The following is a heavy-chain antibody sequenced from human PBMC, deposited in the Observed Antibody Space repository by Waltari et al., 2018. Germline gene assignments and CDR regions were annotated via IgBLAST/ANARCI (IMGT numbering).Heavy chain of an antibody. D-gene: IGHD2-15*01. V-gene: IGHV1-69*05. CDR1: GGTFSSYA. CDR3: ASGYCSGGSCYWFDP. J-gene: IGHJ5*02. CDR2: IIPIFGTA. Sequence: QVQLVQSGAEVQKPGSSVKVSCKASGGTFSSYAISWVRQAPGQGLEWMGGIIPIFGTANYAQKFQGRVTITTDESTSTAYMELSGLRSEDTAVYYCASGYCSGGSCYWFDPWGQGTLVTVSS.